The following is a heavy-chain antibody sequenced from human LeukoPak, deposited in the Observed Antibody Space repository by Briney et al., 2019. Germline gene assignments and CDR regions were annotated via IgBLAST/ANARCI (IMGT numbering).Heavy chain of an antibody. J-gene: IGHJ6*02. Sequence: PGGSLRLSRAASGFTFSSYGMHWVRQAPGKGLEWVAVIWYDGSSKYYADSVKGRFTISRDNSKNTLYLQMNSLRAEDTAVYYCARGSAPPEAYYYYGMDVWGQGTTVTVSS. CDR3: ARGSAPPEAYYYYGMDV. CDR2: IWYDGSSK. V-gene: IGHV3-33*01. CDR1: GFTFSSYG. D-gene: IGHD1-14*01.